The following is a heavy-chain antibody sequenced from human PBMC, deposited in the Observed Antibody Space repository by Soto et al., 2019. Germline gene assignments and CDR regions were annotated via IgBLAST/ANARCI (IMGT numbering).Heavy chain of an antibody. V-gene: IGHV4-59*01. Sequence: SETLSLTCTVSGGSISSYYWSWIRQPPGKGLEWIGYIYYSGSTNYNPSLKSRVTISVDTSKNQFSLKLSSVTAADTAVYYCARGQGYYYDSSGYYDPLYYFDYWGQGTLVTVSS. CDR2: IYYSGST. D-gene: IGHD3-22*01. CDR1: GGSISSYY. J-gene: IGHJ4*02. CDR3: ARGQGYYYDSSGYYDPLYYFDY.